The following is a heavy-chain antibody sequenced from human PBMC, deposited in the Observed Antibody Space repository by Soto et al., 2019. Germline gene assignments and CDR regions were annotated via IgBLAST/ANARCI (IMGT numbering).Heavy chain of an antibody. V-gene: IGHV4-34*01. Sequence: QVQLQQWGAGLLKPSETLSLICDVYGGSLNYYYWSWIRQSPGKGLEWIGEVHPSGSSDYDPSLKSRVTMSLDTSKNQFSLKLTSVTAADTAVYYCARGRDQYKLGNVWGPGTAVTVSS. D-gene: IGHD7-27*01. CDR1: GGSLNYYY. J-gene: IGHJ6*02. CDR2: VHPSGSS. CDR3: ARGRDQYKLGNV.